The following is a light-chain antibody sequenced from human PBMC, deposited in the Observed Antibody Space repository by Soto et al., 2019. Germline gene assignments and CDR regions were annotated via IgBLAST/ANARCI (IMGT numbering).Light chain of an antibody. CDR1: QSVSSSY. V-gene: IGKV3D-7*01. Sequence: PGERVTLSCRASQSVSSSYLTWYQQKPGQAPRLLIYGASTRATSIPARFSGSGSGTDFTLTISSLQPEDFAVYYCQQDYNLPPTFGRGTKVDIK. CDR3: QQDYNLPPT. CDR2: GAS. J-gene: IGKJ1*01.